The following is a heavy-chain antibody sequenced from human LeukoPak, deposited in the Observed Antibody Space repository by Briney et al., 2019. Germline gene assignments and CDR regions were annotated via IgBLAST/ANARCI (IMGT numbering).Heavy chain of an antibody. CDR2: ISSNGGST. CDR1: GFTFSSYA. Sequence: GGSLRLSCAASGFTFSSYAMHWVRQAPGKGLEHVSAISSNGGSTYYANSVKGRFTISRDNSKNTLYLQMGSLRAEDMAVYYCARGGVGARSGAFDIWGQGTMVTVSS. V-gene: IGHV3-64*01. D-gene: IGHD1-26*01. CDR3: ARGGVGARSGAFDI. J-gene: IGHJ3*02.